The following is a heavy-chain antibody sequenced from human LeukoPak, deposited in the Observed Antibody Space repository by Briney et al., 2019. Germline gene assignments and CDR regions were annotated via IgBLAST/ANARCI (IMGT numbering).Heavy chain of an antibody. CDR3: ARKPATYSGSLRSYYFDY. CDR2: IYHSGST. CDR1: GGSISSSNW. Sequence: SGTLSLTCAVSGGSISSSNWWSWVRQPPGKGLEWIGEIYHSGSTNYNPSLKSRVTISVDKSKNQFSLKLSSVTAADTAVYYCARKPATYSGSLRSYYFDYWGQGTLVTVSS. J-gene: IGHJ4*02. V-gene: IGHV4-4*02. D-gene: IGHD1-26*01.